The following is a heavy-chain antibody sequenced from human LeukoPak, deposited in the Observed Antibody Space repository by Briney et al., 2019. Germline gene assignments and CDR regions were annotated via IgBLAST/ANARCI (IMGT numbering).Heavy chain of an antibody. Sequence: RGSLRLSCTASGFTFSSSGMNWVRQAPGKGLEWVAFIRFDGSTQYYADSVKGRFTVSRDNSKNTLYLQMNSLRDEDTAVYYCATETRGSYSVYWGQGTLLTVSS. CDR1: GFTFSSSG. D-gene: IGHD1-26*01. CDR3: ATETRGSYSVY. J-gene: IGHJ4*02. CDR2: IRFDGSTQ. V-gene: IGHV3-30*02.